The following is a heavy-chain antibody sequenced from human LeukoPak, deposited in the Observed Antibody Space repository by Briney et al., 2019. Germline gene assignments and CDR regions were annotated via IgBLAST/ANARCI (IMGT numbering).Heavy chain of an antibody. CDR1: GGYISSSSYY. V-gene: IGHV4-39*07. CDR3: AREVGPTRFYIFDV. CDR2: IMYSGNT. D-gene: IGHD1-26*01. Sequence: PSETLSLTCTVSGGYISSSSYYWGWIRQPPGKGLEWIGSIMYSGNTYYNPSLKSRVTISVDTSKNQFSLKLSSVTAADTAVYYCAREVGPTRFYIFDVWGQGTMVTISS. J-gene: IGHJ3*01.